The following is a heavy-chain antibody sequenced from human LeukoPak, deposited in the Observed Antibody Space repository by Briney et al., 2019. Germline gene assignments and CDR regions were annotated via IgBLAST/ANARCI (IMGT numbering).Heavy chain of an antibody. V-gene: IGHV4-34*01. J-gene: IGHJ4*02. D-gene: IGHD3-16*01. CDR1: GGSFSGCY. Sequence: SETLSLTCAVYGGSFSGCYWSWIRQPPGKGLEWIGEINHSGSTNYNPSLKSRVTISVDTSKNQFSLKLSSVTAADTAVYYCARGLSNSRRTLLGLDYWGQGTLVTVSS. CDR2: INHSGST. CDR3: ARGLSNSRRTLLGLDY.